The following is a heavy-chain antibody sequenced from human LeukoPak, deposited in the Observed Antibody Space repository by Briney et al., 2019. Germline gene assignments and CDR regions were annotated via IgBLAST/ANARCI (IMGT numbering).Heavy chain of an antibody. CDR3: ATLGDYYDSSPI. J-gene: IGHJ4*02. D-gene: IGHD3-22*01. Sequence: SETLSLTCAVYGGSFSGYYWSWIRQPPGKGLEWIGEINHSGSTNYNPSLKSRVTISVDKSKNQFSLKLSSVTAADTAVYYCATLGDYYDSSPIWGQGTLVTVSS. V-gene: IGHV4-34*01. CDR2: INHSGST. CDR1: GGSFSGYY.